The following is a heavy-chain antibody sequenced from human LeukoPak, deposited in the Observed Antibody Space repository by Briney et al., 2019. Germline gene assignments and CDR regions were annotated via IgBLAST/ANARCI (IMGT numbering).Heavy chain of an antibody. CDR3: ARHIFRGYSYGYSDY. CDR1: GYSFTSYW. V-gene: IGHV5-51*01. J-gene: IGHJ4*02. D-gene: IGHD5-18*01. Sequence: GESLKISCKGSGYSFTSYWIGWVRQMPGKGLEWMGIIYPGDSDTRYSPSFQGQVTISADKSISTAYLQWSSLKASDTAMYYCARHIFRGYSYGYSDYWGQGTLVTVSS. CDR2: IYPGDSDT.